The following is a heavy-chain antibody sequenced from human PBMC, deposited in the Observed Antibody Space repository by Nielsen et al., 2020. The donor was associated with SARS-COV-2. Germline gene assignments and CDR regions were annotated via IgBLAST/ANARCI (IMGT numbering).Heavy chain of an antibody. J-gene: IGHJ4*02. V-gene: IGHV1-69*13. CDR2: IVPLFGSK. D-gene: IGHD3-3*02. CDR3: ATFKEWPTTSVEY. Sequence: SVKVSCKASGGTLRGYAINWVRQAPGQGLEWMGGIVPLFGSKHYAQKFQGRVTITADESTSTAHMELSRLRFDDTAVYYCATFKEWPTTSVEYWGQGTLVTVSA. CDR1: GGTLRGYA.